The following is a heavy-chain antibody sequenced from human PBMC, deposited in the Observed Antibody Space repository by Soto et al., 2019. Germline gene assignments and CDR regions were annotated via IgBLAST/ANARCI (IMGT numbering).Heavy chain of an antibody. CDR3: AKALSDWNFVW. V-gene: IGHV3-23*01. J-gene: IGHJ4*02. Sequence: PGVSLRLSCSPSGFTFSAYAMTWVRQAPGQGMEWVSAISAGAAGIYYSDSLKGRFTISRDNSKNTLYLQMHGLRAEDTAIYYCAKALSDWNFVWWGQGILIAVPS. D-gene: IGHD6-19*01. CDR2: ISAGAAGI. CDR1: GFTFSAYA.